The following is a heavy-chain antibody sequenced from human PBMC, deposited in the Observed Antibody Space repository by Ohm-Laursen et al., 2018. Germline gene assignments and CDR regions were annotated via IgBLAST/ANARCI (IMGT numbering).Heavy chain of an antibody. Sequence: GSLRLSCAATGATISGYCMHWVRQTPGKGLVWVSRINGDGSRPFYADSVKGRFTISRDNGQNVLYLQMTRLRADDTAIYYCAREERGSDFQGIDYWGQGTLVTVSS. V-gene: IGHV3-74*01. CDR1: GATISGYC. D-gene: IGHD3/OR15-3a*01. J-gene: IGHJ4*02. CDR3: AREERGSDFQGIDY. CDR2: INGDGSRP.